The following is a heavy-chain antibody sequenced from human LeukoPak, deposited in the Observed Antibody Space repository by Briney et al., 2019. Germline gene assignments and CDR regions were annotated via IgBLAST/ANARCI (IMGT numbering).Heavy chain of an antibody. D-gene: IGHD6-19*01. J-gene: IGHJ6*02. V-gene: IGHV1-69*04. CDR2: IIPIFGIA. CDR3: ARDGYSSGWVPGMDV. Sequence: SVKVSCKASGGTFSSYAISWVRQAPGQGLEWMGRIIPIFGIANYAQKFQGRVTITADKSTSTAYMELSSLRSEDTAVYYCARDGYSSGWVPGMDVWGQGTTVTVSS. CDR1: GGTFSSYA.